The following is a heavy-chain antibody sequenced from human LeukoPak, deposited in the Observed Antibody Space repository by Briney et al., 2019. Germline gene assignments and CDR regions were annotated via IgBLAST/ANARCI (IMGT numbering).Heavy chain of an antibody. Sequence: GGSLRLSCAASGFTFSSYSMNWVRQAPGKGLEWVSPISSSSSYIYYADSVKGRFTISRDNAKNSLYLQMNSLRAEDTAVYYCARDWHHSSGCLDYWGQGTLVTVSS. CDR2: ISSSSSYI. CDR3: ARDWHHSSGCLDY. D-gene: IGHD6-19*01. J-gene: IGHJ4*02. V-gene: IGHV3-21*01. CDR1: GFTFSSYS.